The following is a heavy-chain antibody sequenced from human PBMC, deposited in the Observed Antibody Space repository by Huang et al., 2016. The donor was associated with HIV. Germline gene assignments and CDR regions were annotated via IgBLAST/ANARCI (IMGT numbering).Heavy chain of an antibody. CDR2: IIPRFGTA. V-gene: IGHV1-69*01. CDR1: GGTFSRYT. CDR3: ARVGLETTVTTSKYYFDY. D-gene: IGHD4-17*01. J-gene: IGHJ4*02. Sequence: QVQLVQSGAEVKKPGSSVKVSCKASGGTFSRYTISWVRQAPGPGLEWMGGIIPRFGTANYAQKFQGRVTITADESTSTAYMELSSLRSEDTAVYYCARVGLETTVTTSKYYFDYWGQGTLVTVSS.